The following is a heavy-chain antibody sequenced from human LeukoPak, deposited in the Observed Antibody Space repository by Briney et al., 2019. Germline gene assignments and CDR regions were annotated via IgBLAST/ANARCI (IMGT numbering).Heavy chain of an antibody. Sequence: PGGSLRLSCAASGFTFSSYSMNWVRQAPGKGLEWVSSISSSSSYIYYADSVKGRFTISRDNAKNSLYLQMNSLRAEDTAVYYCARSDIAAAGMDPSTLDYWGQGTLVTVSS. J-gene: IGHJ4*02. CDR3: ARSDIAAAGMDPSTLDY. CDR2: ISSSSSYI. CDR1: GFTFSSYS. D-gene: IGHD6-13*01. V-gene: IGHV3-21*01.